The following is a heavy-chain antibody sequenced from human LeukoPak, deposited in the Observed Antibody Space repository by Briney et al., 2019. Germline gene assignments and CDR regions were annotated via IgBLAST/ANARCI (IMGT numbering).Heavy chain of an antibody. Sequence: SQTLSLTCTVSGGSISSGDYYWSWIRQPPGKGLEWIGYIYYSGSTYYNPSLKSRVTISVDTSKNQFSLKLSSVTAADTAAYYCASSVVTPSPAFDYWGQGTLVTVSS. CDR2: IYYSGST. CDR3: ASSVVTPSPAFDY. D-gene: IGHD4-23*01. J-gene: IGHJ4*02. V-gene: IGHV4-30-4*01. CDR1: GGSISSGDYY.